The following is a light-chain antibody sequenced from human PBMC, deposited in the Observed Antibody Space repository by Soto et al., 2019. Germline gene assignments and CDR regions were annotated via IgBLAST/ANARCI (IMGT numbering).Light chain of an antibody. CDR1: QRVSSSY. V-gene: IGKV3D-7*01. CDR3: HQDYNLPP. J-gene: IGKJ5*01. CDR2: GAS. Sequence: PGERVTLSCRASQRVSSSYLTWYQQKPGQAPRLLIYGASTRATSIPARFSGSGSGTDFTLTISSLQPEHFAGYYCHQDYNLPPFGQGTRLEIK.